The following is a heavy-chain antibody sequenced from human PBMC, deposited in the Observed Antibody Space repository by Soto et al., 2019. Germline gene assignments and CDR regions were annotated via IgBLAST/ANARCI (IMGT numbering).Heavy chain of an antibody. CDR1: GCSISSGGYS. CDR3: ARGPDCGGDCYSYYLAS. D-gene: IGHD2-21*02. Sequence: QLQLQESGSGLLKPSPTLSLTCAVSGCSISSGGYSWSWIRQPPGKGLEWIGYIYHSRTTDYNPSLKSRVTITLDRSTNQFSLKLRSVTAADTAVYSCARGPDCGGDCYSYYLASWGQGTLVTVSS. CDR2: IYHSRTT. V-gene: IGHV4-30-2*01. J-gene: IGHJ4*02.